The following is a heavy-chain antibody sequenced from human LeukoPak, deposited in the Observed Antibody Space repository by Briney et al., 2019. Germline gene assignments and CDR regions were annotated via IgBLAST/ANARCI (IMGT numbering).Heavy chain of an antibody. CDR3: ARDVAEDAFDI. Sequence: VASVKVSCKASGGTFSSYTISWVRQAPGQGLEWMGRITPILGIANYAQKFQGRVTITADKSTSTAYMELSSLRSEDTAVYYCARDVAEDAFDIWGQGTMVTVSS. CDR1: GGTFSSYT. V-gene: IGHV1-69*04. CDR2: ITPILGIA. D-gene: IGHD1-14*01. J-gene: IGHJ3*02.